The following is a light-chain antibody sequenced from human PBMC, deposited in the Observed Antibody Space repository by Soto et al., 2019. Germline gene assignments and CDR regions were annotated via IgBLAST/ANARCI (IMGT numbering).Light chain of an antibody. V-gene: IGKV1-39*01. Sequence: DSQMPQSPSSLSASLGDMVTITCRASQSISRHLNWYQQKPGKAPRLLIYAASSLQSGVPSRFSGTGSGTDFTLTISSLQPEDFATYYCQQTYSFPETFGPGTKVAVK. CDR1: QSISRH. CDR3: QQTYSFPET. CDR2: AAS. J-gene: IGKJ3*01.